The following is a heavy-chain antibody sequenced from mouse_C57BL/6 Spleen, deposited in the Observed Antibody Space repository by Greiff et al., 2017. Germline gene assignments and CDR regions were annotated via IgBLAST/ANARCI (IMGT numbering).Heavy chain of an antibody. J-gene: IGHJ3*01. CDR3: ARKEDYDYDVGFAY. D-gene: IGHD2-4*01. V-gene: IGHV1-39*01. CDR1: GYSFTDYN. CDR2: INPNYGTT. Sequence: QLQQSGPELVKPGASVKISCKASGYSFTDYNMNWVKQSNGKSLEWIGVINPNYGTTSYNQKFKGKATLTVDQSSSTAYMQLNSLTSEDSAVYYCARKEDYDYDVGFAYWGQGTLVTVSA.